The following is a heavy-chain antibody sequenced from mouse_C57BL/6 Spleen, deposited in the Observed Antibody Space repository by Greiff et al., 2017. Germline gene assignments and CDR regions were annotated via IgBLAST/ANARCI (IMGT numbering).Heavy chain of an antibody. CDR2: INPSSGYT. Sequence: QVHVKQSGAELAKPGASVKLSCKASGYTFTSYWMHWVKQRPGQGLEWIGYINPSSGYTKYNQKFKDKATLTADKSSSTAYMQLSSLTYEDSAVYYCARAYYDYDVDYWGQGTTLTVSS. CDR3: ARAYYDYDVDY. D-gene: IGHD2-4*01. CDR1: GYTFTSYW. J-gene: IGHJ2*01. V-gene: IGHV1-7*01.